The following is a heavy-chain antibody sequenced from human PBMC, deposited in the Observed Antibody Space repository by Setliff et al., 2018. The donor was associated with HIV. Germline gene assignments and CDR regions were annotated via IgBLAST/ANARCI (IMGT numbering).Heavy chain of an antibody. J-gene: IGHJ5*02. CDR2: IDASANT. CDR1: GSSISSNYY. D-gene: IGHD6-13*01. Sequence: SETLSLTCTVSGSSISSNYYWAWIRQAPGKGLEWTGCIDASANTYYIPSLESRATISIDTSKNQLSLKLRSVTAADTAVYYCARIGSGWSVGWFDPWGQGTLVTVSS. V-gene: IGHV4-38-2*02. CDR3: ARIGSGWSVGWFDP.